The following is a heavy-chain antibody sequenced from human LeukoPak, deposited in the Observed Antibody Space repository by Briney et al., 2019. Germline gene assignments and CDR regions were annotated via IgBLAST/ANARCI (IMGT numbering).Heavy chain of an antibody. V-gene: IGHV1-69*06. CDR1: GATFSSYA. CDR3: ARDLMQGGYNKGITFDY. CDR2: IIPIFGTA. J-gene: IGHJ4*02. D-gene: IGHD5-24*01. Sequence: SVKVSCKASGATFSSYAISWVRQAPGQGLEWMGGIIPIFGTANYAQKFQGRVTNTADKSTSTAYMELSSMRSEDTAVYYCARDLMQGGYNKGITFDYWGQGTLVTVSS.